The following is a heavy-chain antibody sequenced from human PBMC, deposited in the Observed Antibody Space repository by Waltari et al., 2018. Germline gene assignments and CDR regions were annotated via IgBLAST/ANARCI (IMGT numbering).Heavy chain of an antibody. J-gene: IGHJ5*02. CDR1: GVAISGSGYY. V-gene: IGHV4-39*02. CDR3: ARPGSSSPYYWFNP. D-gene: IGHD3-10*01. Sequence: QLHLPESGPGVVEPSGTLPPTCTVSGVAISGSGYYWGWLRQPPGKGLEWIASIYHDGTSYYTPSLKSRVTISVDTFKNNFSLKLTSVTAADTAIYYCARPGSSSPYYWFNPWGRGILVTVSS. CDR2: IYHDGTS.